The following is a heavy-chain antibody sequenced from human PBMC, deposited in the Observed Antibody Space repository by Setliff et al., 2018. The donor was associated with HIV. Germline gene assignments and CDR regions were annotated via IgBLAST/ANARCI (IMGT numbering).Heavy chain of an antibody. J-gene: IGHJ5*02. CDR3: ARGPQYLRHFDWLPPAPNWFDP. CDR1: GGSFSGYY. CDR2: INHSGST. V-gene: IGHV4-34*01. D-gene: IGHD3-9*01. Sequence: SETLSLTCAVYGGSFSGYYWSWIRQPPGKGLEWIGEINHSGSTNYNPSLKSRVTISVDTSKNQFSLKLSSVTAADTAVYYCARGPQYLRHFDWLPPAPNWFDPWGQGTLVTVSS.